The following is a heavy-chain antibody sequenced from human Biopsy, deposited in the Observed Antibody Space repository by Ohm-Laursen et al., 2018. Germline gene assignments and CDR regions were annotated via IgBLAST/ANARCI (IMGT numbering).Heavy chain of an antibody. CDR3: ARGGIVSVHSYGRMGLFYFDS. CDR1: GFSVNDNY. Sequence: SLRLSCSASGFSVNDNYMSWVRQAPGKGLEWVSFIYGDGRTFYAGSVKDRFTLSRDTSNNLMFLQMDSLGADDTAVYYCARGGIVSVHSYGRMGLFYFDSWGQGILVTVAS. J-gene: IGHJ4*02. CDR2: IYGDGRT. D-gene: IGHD5-18*01. V-gene: IGHV3-53*01.